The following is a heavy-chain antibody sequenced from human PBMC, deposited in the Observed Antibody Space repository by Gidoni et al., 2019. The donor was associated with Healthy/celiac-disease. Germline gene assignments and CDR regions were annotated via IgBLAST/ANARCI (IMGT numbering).Heavy chain of an antibody. V-gene: IGHV1-8*01. CDR3: ARGSRYYDFWSGYYTDLYYYGMDV. J-gene: IGHJ6*02. Sequence: QVQLVQSGAEVKKPGASVKVSCKASGYTFTSYDINWVRPATGQGLEWMGWMNPNSGNTGYAQKFQGRVTMTRNTSISTAYMELSSLRSEDTAVYYCARGSRYYDFWSGYYTDLYYYGMDVWGQGTTVTVSS. CDR2: MNPNSGNT. D-gene: IGHD3-3*01. CDR1: GYTFTSYD.